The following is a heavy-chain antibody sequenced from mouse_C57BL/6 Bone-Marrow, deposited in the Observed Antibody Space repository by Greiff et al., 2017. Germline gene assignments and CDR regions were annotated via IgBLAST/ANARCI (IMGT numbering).Heavy chain of an antibody. CDR3: ASDLRPWLAY. CDR2: IHPNSGST. J-gene: IGHJ3*01. CDR1: GYTFTSYW. Sequence: VQLQQPGAELVKPGASVKLSCKASGYTFTSYWMHWVKQRPGQGLEWIGMIHPNSGSTNYNEKFKSKATLTVDKSSSTAYMQLSSLTSEDSAVYYCASDLRPWLAYWGQGTLVTVSA. D-gene: IGHD5-1*01. V-gene: IGHV1-64*01.